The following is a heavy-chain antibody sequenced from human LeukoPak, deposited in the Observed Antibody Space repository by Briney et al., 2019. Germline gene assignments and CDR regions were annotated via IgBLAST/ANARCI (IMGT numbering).Heavy chain of an antibody. Sequence: SVRVSCKASGRTFSSYAISWVRQAPGQGLEWMGGIIPIFGTANYAQKFQGRVTITADESTSTAYVELSSLRSEDTAVYYCARGPEMATSPTNFDYWGQGTLVTVSS. CDR3: ARGPEMATSPTNFDY. CDR2: IIPIFGTA. J-gene: IGHJ4*02. D-gene: IGHD5-24*01. CDR1: GRTFSSYA. V-gene: IGHV1-69*13.